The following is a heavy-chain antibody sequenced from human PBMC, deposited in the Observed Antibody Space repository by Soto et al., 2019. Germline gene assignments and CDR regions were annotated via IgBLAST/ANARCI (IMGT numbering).Heavy chain of an antibody. CDR3: ARPFDTSGWYDH. CDR2: IYPGDSDT. CDR1: GYSFTSYW. D-gene: IGHD6-19*01. V-gene: IGHV5-51*01. J-gene: IGHJ5*02. Sequence: GESLKISCKGSGYSFTSYWIAWVRQMPGRGLECMGIIYPGDSDTRYSPSFEGQVTISADKSINTAYLQWSSLKASDSAMYYCARPFDTSGWYDHWGQGTLVTVSS.